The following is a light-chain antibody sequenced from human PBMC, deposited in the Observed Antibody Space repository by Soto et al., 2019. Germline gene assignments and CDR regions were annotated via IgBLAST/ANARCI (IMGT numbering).Light chain of an antibody. J-gene: IGKJ5*01. CDR1: QSVISSY. CDR2: GAS. Sequence: EIVLTQSPGTLSLSPGEPVTLSCRASQSVISSYVAWYQQKPGQAPRLLIYGASSRATGIPDRFSGSGSGTDFTLTISRLEPEDFAVYYCQQYGGSPPITFGQGTRLEIK. V-gene: IGKV3-20*01. CDR3: QQYGGSPPIT.